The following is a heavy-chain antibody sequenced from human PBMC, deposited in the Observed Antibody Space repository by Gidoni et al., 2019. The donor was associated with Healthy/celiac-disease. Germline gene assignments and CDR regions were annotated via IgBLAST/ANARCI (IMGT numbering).Heavy chain of an antibody. D-gene: IGHD6-13*01. CDR2: ISYYGSNK. CDR3: ARDGAAAGRGVFDY. J-gene: IGHJ4*02. CDR1: GFPFSSDA. Sequence: QVQLVESGGGVVQPGRSLRLSCAASGFPFSSDAMHWVRKPPGKGLELVAVISYYGSNKYYADSVKGRFTISRDNSKNTLYLQMNSLRAEDTAVYYCARDGAAAGRGVFDYWGQGTLVTVSS. V-gene: IGHV3-30*04.